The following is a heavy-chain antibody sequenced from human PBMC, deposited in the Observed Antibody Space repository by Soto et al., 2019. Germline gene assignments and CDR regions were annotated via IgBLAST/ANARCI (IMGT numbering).Heavy chain of an antibody. CDR2: INAGNGNT. CDR3: GRGSGLTWFDP. V-gene: IGHV1-3*01. CDR1: GYTFTNYA. D-gene: IGHD3-10*01. J-gene: IGHJ5*02. Sequence: GASVKVSCKASGYTFTNYAMYWLRQAPGQRREWMGWINAGNGNTKYSQKFQGRVSITRDTSASTAYMELSTLRSEDTAVNYRGRGSGLTWFDPWGQGTLVTASP.